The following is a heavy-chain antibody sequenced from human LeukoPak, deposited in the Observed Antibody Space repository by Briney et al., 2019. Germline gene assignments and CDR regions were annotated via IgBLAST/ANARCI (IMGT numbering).Heavy chain of an antibody. CDR2: IIPIFGTA. J-gene: IGHJ5*02. CDR3: ARDTSYSSSWYWFDP. V-gene: IGHV1-69*06. CDR1: GGTFSSYA. D-gene: IGHD6-13*01. Sequence: ASVKVSCKASGGTFSSYAISWVRQAPGQGLEWMGGIIPIFGTANYAQKFQGRVTITADKSTSTAYMELSSLRSEDTAVYYCARDTSYSSSWYWFDPWGQGTLVTVSS.